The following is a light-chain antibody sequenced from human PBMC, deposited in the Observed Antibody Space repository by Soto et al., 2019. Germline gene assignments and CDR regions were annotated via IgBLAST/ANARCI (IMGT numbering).Light chain of an antibody. V-gene: IGKV3-20*01. CDR3: QQYGNSPVT. CDR1: QSVSNKY. J-gene: IGKJ5*01. Sequence: ILLTQSPGTLSLSPGDRATLSCRASQSVSNKYLAWYQQKPGQPPRLLIYGASSRATGIPDRFSGSGSGTDFTLTISRLEPEDFAVYYCQQYGNSPVTFGQGTRLDIK. CDR2: GAS.